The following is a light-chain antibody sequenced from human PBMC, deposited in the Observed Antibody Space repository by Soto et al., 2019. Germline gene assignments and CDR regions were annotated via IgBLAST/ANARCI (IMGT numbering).Light chain of an antibody. CDR3: QQYNNWPLT. Sequence: EILITQSPATLSVSPGERATLSCRASQSVSSNLAWYQQKPGQAPRILIYGASTRETGIPARFSGSGSGTDFTLTISSLQSEDFAVYYCQQYNNWPLTFGGGTKVDIK. V-gene: IGKV3-15*01. CDR2: GAS. J-gene: IGKJ4*01. CDR1: QSVSSN.